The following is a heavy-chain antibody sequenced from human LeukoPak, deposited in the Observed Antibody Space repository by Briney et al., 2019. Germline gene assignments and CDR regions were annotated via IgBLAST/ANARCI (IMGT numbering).Heavy chain of an antibody. CDR1: GFTFSSYA. Sequence: GGSLRLSCAASGFTFSSYAMSWVRQAPGKGLEWVSAISGSGGSTYYADSVKGRFTTSRDNSKNTLYLQMNSLRAEDTAVYYCARAQGGSYLYYWGQGTLVTVSS. CDR3: ARAQGGSYLYY. D-gene: IGHD1-26*01. V-gene: IGHV3-23*01. CDR2: ISGSGGST. J-gene: IGHJ4*02.